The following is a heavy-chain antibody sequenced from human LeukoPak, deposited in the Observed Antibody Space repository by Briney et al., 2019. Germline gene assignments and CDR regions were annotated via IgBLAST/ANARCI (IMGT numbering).Heavy chain of an antibody. Sequence: GGSLRLSCAASGFTFSSYAMSWVRQAPGKGLAWVSTISGGSGSTYCADSVKGRFTISRDNSKNTLYLQMNSLRDEDTAVYYCASHKGFWGQGTLVTVSS. J-gene: IGHJ4*02. V-gene: IGHV3-23*01. CDR1: GFTFSSYA. CDR3: ASHKGF. CDR2: ISGGSGST.